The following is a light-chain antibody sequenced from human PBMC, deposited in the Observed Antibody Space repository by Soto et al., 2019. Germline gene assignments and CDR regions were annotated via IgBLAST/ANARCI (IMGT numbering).Light chain of an antibody. CDR3: QQYNNWPWT. J-gene: IGKJ1*01. CDR1: QSVSSD. V-gene: IGKV3-15*01. Sequence: EKVMTQSPATLSVSPGERATLSCRASQSVSSDLAWYQQKPGQAPRLLIYGASTRATGIPARFSGSGSGTEFTLIISSLQSEAFAVYFCQQYNNWPWTFGQGTKVEIK. CDR2: GAS.